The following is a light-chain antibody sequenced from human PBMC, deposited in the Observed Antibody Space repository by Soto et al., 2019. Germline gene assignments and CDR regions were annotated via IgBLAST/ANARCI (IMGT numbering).Light chain of an antibody. V-gene: IGLV2-11*01. Sequence: QSALTQPRSVSGSPGQSVTISCTGTSSDVGGYNYVSWYQQHPGKAPKLMIYDVSKRPSGVPDRFSGSKSGNTASLTISGVLAEDEADYYCCSYAGGSSFVVFGGGTKLTVL. CDR1: SSDVGGYNY. CDR3: CSYAGGSSFVV. CDR2: DVS. J-gene: IGLJ2*01.